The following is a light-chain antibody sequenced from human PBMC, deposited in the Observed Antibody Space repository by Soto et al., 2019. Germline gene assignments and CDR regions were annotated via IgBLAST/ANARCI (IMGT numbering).Light chain of an antibody. V-gene: IGKV1-39*01. Sequence: DIQMTQSPSFLSASVGDRVTITCRASQSINSYLNWYQQKPGKGPNLLIYGASSLQSGVSSRFSGSGSVTDFTLTISSLQPEDFATYYCQQSYSTPRKTFGQGTKVEIK. CDR3: QQSYSTPRKT. J-gene: IGKJ1*01. CDR1: QSINSY. CDR2: GAS.